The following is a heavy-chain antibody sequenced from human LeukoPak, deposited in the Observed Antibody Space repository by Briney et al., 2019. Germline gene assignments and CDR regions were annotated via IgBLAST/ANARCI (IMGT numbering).Heavy chain of an antibody. CDR2: MNPNSGNT. CDR1: GYTFTSYD. Sequence: ASVKVSCKASGYTFTSYDINWVRQATGQGLEWMGWMNPNSGNTGYAQKFQGRVTITRNTSISTAYMELSSLGSEDTAVYYCARGRRKGSCSSTSCYYFDYWGQGTLVTVSS. J-gene: IGHJ4*02. CDR3: ARGRRKGSCSSTSCYYFDY. D-gene: IGHD2-2*01. V-gene: IGHV1-8*03.